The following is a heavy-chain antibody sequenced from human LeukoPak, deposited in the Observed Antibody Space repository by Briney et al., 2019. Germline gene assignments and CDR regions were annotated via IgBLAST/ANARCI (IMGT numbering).Heavy chain of an antibody. V-gene: IGHV3-21*01. D-gene: IGHD3-22*01. Sequence: GGSLRLSCAASGFTLSSYSMNWVRQAPGKGLEWVSSISSSSSYIYYADSVKGRFTISRDNAKNTLYLQMNSLRAEDTAVYYCARDFDYYDSSGYYSGAFDIWGQGTMVTVSS. J-gene: IGHJ3*02. CDR1: GFTLSSYS. CDR3: ARDFDYYDSSGYYSGAFDI. CDR2: ISSSSSYI.